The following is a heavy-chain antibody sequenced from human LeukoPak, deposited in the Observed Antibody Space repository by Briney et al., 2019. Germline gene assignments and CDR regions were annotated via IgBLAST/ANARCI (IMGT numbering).Heavy chain of an antibody. J-gene: IGHJ4*02. V-gene: IGHV3-48*01. CDR3: ARSPGPRYFDY. Sequence: GGSLRLSCAASGFTFSSYSMNWVRQAPGKGLEWVSYISSSSSTIYYADSVKGRFTISRDNAKNSLYLQMNSLRAEDTAVYYCARSPGPRYFDYWGQGTLVTVSS. CDR2: ISSSSSTI. CDR1: GFTFSSYS.